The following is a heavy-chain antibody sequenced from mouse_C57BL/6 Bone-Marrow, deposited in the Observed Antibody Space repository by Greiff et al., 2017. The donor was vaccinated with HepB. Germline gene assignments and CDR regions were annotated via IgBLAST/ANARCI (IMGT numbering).Heavy chain of an antibody. J-gene: IGHJ2*01. CDR2: IDPENGDT. D-gene: IGHD2-4*01. Sequence: EVKLMESGAELVRPGASVKLSCTASGFNIKDDYMHWVKQRPEQGLEWIGWIDPENGDTEYASKFQGKATITADTSSNTAYLQLSSLTSEDTAVYYCTTSAYDYVDYWGQGTTLTVSS. CDR1: GFNIKDDY. CDR3: TTSAYDYVDY. V-gene: IGHV14-4*01.